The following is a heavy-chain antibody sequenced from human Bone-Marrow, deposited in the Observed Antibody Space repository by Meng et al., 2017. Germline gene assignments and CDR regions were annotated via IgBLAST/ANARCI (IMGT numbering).Heavy chain of an antibody. Sequence: SVKVSCKASGGTFSSYTISWVRQAPGQGLEWMGRISPILGIANYAQKFQGRVTITADKSTSTAYMELSSLRSEDTAVYYCARVNQRVRSDAFDIWGQGTMVTVSS. D-gene: IGHD6-25*01. CDR2: ISPILGIA. J-gene: IGHJ3*02. V-gene: IGHV1-69*02. CDR1: GGTFSSYT. CDR3: ARVNQRVRSDAFDI.